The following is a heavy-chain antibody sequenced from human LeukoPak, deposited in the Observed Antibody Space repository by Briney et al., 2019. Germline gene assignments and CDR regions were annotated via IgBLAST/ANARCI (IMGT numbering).Heavy chain of an antibody. CDR3: AKGLNSGSHEHY. CDR1: GFTFSSYG. Sequence: GGSLRLSCAASGFTFSSYGMHWVRQAPGKGLEWVAVISYDGSNKYYADSVKGRFTISRDNSKNTLYLQMNSLRAEDTAVYYCAKGLNSGSHEHYWGQGTLVTVSS. D-gene: IGHD4-23*01. V-gene: IGHV3-30*18. J-gene: IGHJ4*02. CDR2: ISYDGSNK.